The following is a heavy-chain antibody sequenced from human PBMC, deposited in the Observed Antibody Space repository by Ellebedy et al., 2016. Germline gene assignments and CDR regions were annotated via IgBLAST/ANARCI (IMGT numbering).Heavy chain of an antibody. J-gene: IGHJ3*02. Sequence: SETLSLXCTVSGVSISTYYWSWFRQSPGRGLEWIGYIYYSGNTKNNPSFRGRVTISIDTSKNQFSLKLSSVTAADTAVYYCAGADHYYDTRMGAFEIWGQGTMVTVSS. CDR3: AGADHYYDTRMGAFEI. CDR2: IYYSGNT. CDR1: GVSISTYY. D-gene: IGHD3-22*01. V-gene: IGHV4-59*13.